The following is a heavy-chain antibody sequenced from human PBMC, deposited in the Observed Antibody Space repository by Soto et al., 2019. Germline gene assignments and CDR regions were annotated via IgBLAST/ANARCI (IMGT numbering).Heavy chain of an antibody. CDR1: GFTFSSYG. J-gene: IGHJ2*01. D-gene: IGHD3-10*01. CDR3: ASGFGEGWYFDL. V-gene: IGHV3-33*01. CDR2: IWYDGSNK. Sequence: QVQLVESGGGVVQPGRSLRLSCAASGFTFSSYGMHWVRQAPGKGLEWVAVIWYDGSNKYYADSVKGRFTISRDNSKNKLYLQMNSLRAEDTAVYYCASGFGEGWYFDLWGRGTLVTVSS.